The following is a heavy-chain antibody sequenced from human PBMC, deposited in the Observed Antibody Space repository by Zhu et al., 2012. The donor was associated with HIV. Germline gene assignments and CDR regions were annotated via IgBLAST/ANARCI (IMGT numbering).Heavy chain of an antibody. V-gene: IGHV3-53*02. Sequence: EVQLVETGGGLIQPGGFLTLSCAASGVTVGTNFMSWVRQAPGTRLEWVSIIYSDGRTYYADSVKGRFTISRDNSKNTLYLQMNSLRAEDTAVYYCARVMNGTGWDYFDYWGQGTLVTVSS. J-gene: IGHJ4*02. CDR1: GVTVGTNF. CDR2: IYSDGRT. D-gene: IGHD1-1*01. CDR3: ARVMNGTGWDYFDY.